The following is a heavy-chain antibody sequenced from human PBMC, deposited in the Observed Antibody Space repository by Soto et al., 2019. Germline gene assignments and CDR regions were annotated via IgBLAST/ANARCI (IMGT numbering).Heavy chain of an antibody. CDR3: ARGPDSIAASGPLAIDY. D-gene: IGHD6-13*01. V-gene: IGHV1-69*13. CDR2: IIPIFGTA. Sequence: GASVKVSCKASGGTFSSYAISWVRQAPGQGLEWMGGIIPIFGTANYAQKFQGRVTITADESTSTAYMELSSLRSEDTAVYYCARGPDSIAASGPLAIDYWGQGTLVTVSS. CDR1: GGTFSSYA. J-gene: IGHJ4*02.